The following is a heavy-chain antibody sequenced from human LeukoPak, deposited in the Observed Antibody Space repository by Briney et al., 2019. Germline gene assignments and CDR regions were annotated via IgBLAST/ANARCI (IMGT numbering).Heavy chain of an antibody. CDR1: GFTFSGSA. Sequence: PGGSLRLSCAASGFTFSGSAMHWVRQASGKGLEWVGRIRNKANSYATAYAASVKGRFTISRDDSKNTAYLQMNSLKTEDTAVYYCTSPNIARNGDYPDYWGQGTLVTVSS. D-gene: IGHD4-17*01. V-gene: IGHV3-73*01. CDR3: TSPNIARNGDYPDY. J-gene: IGHJ4*02. CDR2: IRNKANSYAT.